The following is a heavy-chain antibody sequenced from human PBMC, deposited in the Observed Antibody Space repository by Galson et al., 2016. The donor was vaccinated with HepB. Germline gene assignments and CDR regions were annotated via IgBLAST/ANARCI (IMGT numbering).Heavy chain of an antibody. D-gene: IGHD5-12*01. CDR1: GFTFRSYT. CDR3: ARDPANILTTQFDS. V-gene: IGHV3-21*01. Sequence: SLRLSCAASGFTFRSYTMNWVRQAPGKGLEWVSSISSSSSSIYYADSVKGRFTISRDNAKNSLYLQMNSLRAEDTAVYYCARDPANILTTQFDSWGQGTLVTVSS. CDR2: ISSSSSSI. J-gene: IGHJ4*02.